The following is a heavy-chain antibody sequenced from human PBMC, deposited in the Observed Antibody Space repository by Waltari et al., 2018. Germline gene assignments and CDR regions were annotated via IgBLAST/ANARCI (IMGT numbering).Heavy chain of an antibody. CDR3: ATEPAPGAGINY. CDR2: IRASRAAT. CDR1: GLTFGVFG. D-gene: IGHD6-19*01. V-gene: IGHV3-48*01. Sequence: EVQLVESGGGFVRPGGSLRLSCLGDGLTFGVFGMHWIRQAPGRGLGGVAYIRASRAATYYAESVKGRFTISRDNAKNSLFLQMTNLGVEDTAVYYCATEPAPGAGINYWGQGILVTVSS. J-gene: IGHJ4*02.